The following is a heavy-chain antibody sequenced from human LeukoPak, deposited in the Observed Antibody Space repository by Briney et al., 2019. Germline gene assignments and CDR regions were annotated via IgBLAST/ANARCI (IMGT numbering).Heavy chain of an antibody. CDR3: AREAGSSWFAPLDY. CDR1: RFTFSSYE. J-gene: IGHJ4*02. Sequence: GGSLRLSCAASRFTFSSYEMNWVRQAPGKGLEWVSYISSSGSTIYYADSVKGRFTISRDNAKNSLYLQMNSLRAEDTAVYYCAREAGSSWFAPLDYWGQGTLVTVSS. CDR2: ISSSGSTI. D-gene: IGHD6-13*01. V-gene: IGHV3-48*03.